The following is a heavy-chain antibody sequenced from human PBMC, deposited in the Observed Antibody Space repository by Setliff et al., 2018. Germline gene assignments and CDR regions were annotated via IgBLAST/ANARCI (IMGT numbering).Heavy chain of an antibody. J-gene: IGHJ3*02. CDR3: ARVLFHCSSTSCYLDAFDI. V-gene: IGHV1-3*01. CDR2: INAANGDT. Sequence: ASVKVSCKASGYTFRSYAMHWVRQAPGQRLEWMGWINAANGDTKYSQKFQGRVTITGDTSASTAYMELSGLISEDTAVYYCARVLFHCSSTSCYLDAFDIWGQGTMVTVSS. D-gene: IGHD2-2*01. CDR1: GYTFRSYA.